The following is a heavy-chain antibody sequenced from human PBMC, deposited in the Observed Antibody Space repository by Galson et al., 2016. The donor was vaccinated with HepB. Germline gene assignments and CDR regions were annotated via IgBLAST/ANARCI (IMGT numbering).Heavy chain of an antibody. CDR2: ITTYNGNT. V-gene: IGHV1-18*01. CDR1: GYTFTNYG. J-gene: IGHJ4*02. D-gene: IGHD3-3*02. CDR3: ARVHFWSGYYLGY. Sequence: SVKVSCKASGYTFTNYGISWVRQAPGHGLEWVGWITTYNGNTNYAQKFQDRVTMTTDTSTSTAYMELRSLRSDDTAVYYCARVHFWSGYYLGYWAQRTLVTVSS.